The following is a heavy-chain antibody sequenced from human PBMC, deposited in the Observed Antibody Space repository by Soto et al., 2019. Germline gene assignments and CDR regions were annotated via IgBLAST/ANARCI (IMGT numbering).Heavy chain of an antibody. V-gene: IGHV3-33*01. CDR2: IWYDGSNK. CDR1: EFTFSSYG. D-gene: IGHD3-10*01. J-gene: IGHJ4*02. Sequence: QVQLVESGGGVVQPGRSLRLSCAASEFTFSSYGMYWVRQAPGKGLEWVAVIWYDGSNKYYADSVKGRFTISRDNSKNTLYLQMNSLRAEDTAVYYCAREDYGSGSFDYWGQGTLVTVSS. CDR3: AREDYGSGSFDY.